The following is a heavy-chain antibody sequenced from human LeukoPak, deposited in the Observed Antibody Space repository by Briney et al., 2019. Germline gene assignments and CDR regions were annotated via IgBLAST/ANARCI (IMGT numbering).Heavy chain of an antibody. CDR3: ARSPQNSSSSRKIYYYYYYMDV. Sequence: GGSLRLSCAVSGFTFSSYAMHWVRQAPGKGLEWVAVISYDGSNKYYADSVKGRFTISRDNSKNTLYLQMNSLRAEDTAVYYCARSPQNSSSSRKIYYYYYYMDVWGKGTTVTVSS. J-gene: IGHJ6*03. V-gene: IGHV3-30-3*01. D-gene: IGHD6-6*01. CDR1: GFTFSSYA. CDR2: ISYDGSNK.